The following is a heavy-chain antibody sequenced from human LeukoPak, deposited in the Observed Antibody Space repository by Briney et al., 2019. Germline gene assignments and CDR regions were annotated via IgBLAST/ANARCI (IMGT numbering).Heavy chain of an antibody. V-gene: IGHV4-59*08. CDR1: GGSISSCY. CDR3: ARQQKAIPQPRLPGDYYGSGPFDY. J-gene: IGHJ4*02. CDR2: IYYSGST. D-gene: IGHD3-10*01. Sequence: PSETLSLTCTVSGGSISSCYWSWIRQPPGKGLEWIGYIYYSGSTNYNPSLKSRVTISVDTSKNQFSLKLSSVTAADTAVYYCARQQKAIPQPRLPGDYYGSGPFDYWGQGTLVTVSS.